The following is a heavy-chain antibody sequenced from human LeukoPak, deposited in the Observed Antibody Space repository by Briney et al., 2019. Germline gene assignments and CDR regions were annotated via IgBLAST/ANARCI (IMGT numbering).Heavy chain of an antibody. D-gene: IGHD6-13*01. V-gene: IGHV5-10-1*01. CDR1: GYRFTSYW. Sequence: GEPLKISCKGSGYRFTSYWISWVRQMPGKGLEWRGRIDPCDSYTNYSPSFQGHVTISADKSISTAYLQWSSLKASDTAMYYCARSYWGPYSSSWGQGTLVTVSS. CDR3: ARSYWGPYSSS. CDR2: IDPCDSYT. J-gene: IGHJ4*02.